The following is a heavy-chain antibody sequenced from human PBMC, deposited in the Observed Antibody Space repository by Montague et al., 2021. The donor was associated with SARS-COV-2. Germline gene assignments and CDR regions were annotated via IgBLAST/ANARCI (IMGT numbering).Heavy chain of an antibody. Sequence: SETLSLTCAVYGGSFSTYYWSWIRQPPGKGLEWIGEINHSGSTNYNPSLKSRVTISVDTSKNQFSLKLSSVTAADTAVYYCARVRGVNLILGAYYYYDMDVWGQGTPVTVSS. CDR1: GGSFSTYY. CDR2: INHSGST. D-gene: IGHD3-10*01. V-gene: IGHV4-34*01. J-gene: IGHJ6*02. CDR3: ARVRGVNLILGAYYYYDMDV.